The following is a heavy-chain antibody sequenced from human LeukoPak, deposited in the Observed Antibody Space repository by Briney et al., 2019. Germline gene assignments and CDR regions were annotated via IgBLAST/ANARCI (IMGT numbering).Heavy chain of an antibody. Sequence: SETLSLTCTVSGGSISNSSYYWGWIRQPPGKGLEWIGTVYYSGINYSSPSLKSRVTLSVDTSKNQFSLNLSSVTAADTAVYYCARISRWGPYWGQGTLVTVSS. D-gene: IGHD3-16*01. V-gene: IGHV4-39*07. CDR1: GGSISNSSYY. CDR3: ARISRWGPY. CDR2: VYYSGIN. J-gene: IGHJ4*02.